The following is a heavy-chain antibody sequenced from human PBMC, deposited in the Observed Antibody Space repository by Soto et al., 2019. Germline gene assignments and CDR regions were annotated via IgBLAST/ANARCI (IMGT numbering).Heavy chain of an antibody. J-gene: IGHJ4*02. D-gene: IGHD6-19*01. CDR1: GFTFSSYG. CDR2: ISYDGSNK. CDR3: AKDSSGWYRRGYFDY. V-gene: IGHV3-30*18. Sequence: QVQLMESGGGVVQPGRSLRLSCAASGFTFSSYGMHWVRQAPGKGLEWVAVISYDGSNKYYADSVKGRFTISRDNSKNTLYLQMNSLRAEDTAVYYCAKDSSGWYRRGYFDYWGQGTLVTVSS.